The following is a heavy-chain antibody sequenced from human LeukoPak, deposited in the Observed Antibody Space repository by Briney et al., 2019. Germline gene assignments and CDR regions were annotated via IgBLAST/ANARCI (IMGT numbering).Heavy chain of an antibody. CDR2: IYYSGST. CDR1: GGSISSGGYY. J-gene: IGHJ3*02. V-gene: IGHV4-31*03. D-gene: IGHD2-2*01. CDR3: ARFIVVVPAAKKSSRGRDAFDI. Sequence: SETLSLTCTVSGGSISSGGYYWSWIRQHPGKGLEWIGYIYYSGSTYYNPSLKSRVTISVDTSKNQFSLKLSSVTAADTAVYYCARFIVVVPAAKKSSRGRDAFDIWGQGTMVTVSS.